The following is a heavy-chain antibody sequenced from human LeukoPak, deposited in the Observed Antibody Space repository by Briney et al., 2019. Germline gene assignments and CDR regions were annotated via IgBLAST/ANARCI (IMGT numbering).Heavy chain of an antibody. V-gene: IGHV4-34*01. CDR2: INHSGST. Sequence: SETLSLTCAVYGGSFSGYYWSWIRQPPGKGLEWIGEINHSGSTNYNPSLKSRVTISVDTSKNQFSLKLSSVTAADTAVYYCARGQRVWFGELFVTDGFDIWGQGTMVTVSS. D-gene: IGHD3-10*01. CDR3: ARGQRVWFGELFVTDGFDI. CDR1: GGSFSGYY. J-gene: IGHJ3*02.